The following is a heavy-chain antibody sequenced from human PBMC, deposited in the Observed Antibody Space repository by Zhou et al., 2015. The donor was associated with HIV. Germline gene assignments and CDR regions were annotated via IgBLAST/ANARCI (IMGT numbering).Heavy chain of an antibody. Sequence: QVQVVQSGAEVKTPGSSVKLSCTVSGGTFSRYAITWVRQAPGQGLEWMGGIIPMFGTPNYAQKFQGRIAISADESTGTAYMDLRSLRLEDTAVYYCVRDRGGATRPDWRYFDLWGRGTLVTVSS. CDR3: VRDRGGATRPDWRYFDL. CDR1: GGTFSRYA. V-gene: IGHV1-69*01. J-gene: IGHJ2*01. D-gene: IGHD1-26*01. CDR2: IIPMFGTP.